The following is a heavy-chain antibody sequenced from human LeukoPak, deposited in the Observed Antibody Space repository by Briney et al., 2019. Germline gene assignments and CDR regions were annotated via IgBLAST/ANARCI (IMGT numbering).Heavy chain of an antibody. J-gene: IGHJ4*02. D-gene: IGHD6-13*01. CDR2: IYSGGST. V-gene: IGHV3-53*01. Sequence: PGGSLRLSCAASGFTVSSNYMSWVRQAPGKGLEWVSVIYSGGSTYYADSVKGRFTISRDNSKNTLYLQMNSLRAEDTAVYYCASEIIAAAGTPFDYWGQGTLVTVSS. CDR3: ASEIIAAAGTPFDY. CDR1: GFTVSSNY.